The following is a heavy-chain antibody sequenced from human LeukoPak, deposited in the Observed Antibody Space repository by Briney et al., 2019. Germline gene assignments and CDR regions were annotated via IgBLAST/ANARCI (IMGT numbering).Heavy chain of an antibody. CDR3: AXXAATXXXXXXDV. Sequence: SVKVSCKASGGTFSSYAISWVRQAPGQGLEWMGGIIPIFGTANYAQKFQGRVTITTDESTSTAYMELSSLRSEDTAVYDCAXXAATXXXXXXDVWGKGTTVTVSS. CDR1: GGTFSSYA. V-gene: IGHV1-69*05. J-gene: IGHJ6*03. D-gene: IGHD2-15*01. CDR2: IIPIFGTA.